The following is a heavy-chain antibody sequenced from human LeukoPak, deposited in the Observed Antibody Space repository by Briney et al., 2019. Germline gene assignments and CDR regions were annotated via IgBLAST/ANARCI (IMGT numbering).Heavy chain of an antibody. D-gene: IGHD1-26*01. J-gene: IGHJ4*02. CDR3: ARDPGYSRPSSYGYFDH. CDR1: GFTFSAYS. Sequence: GGSLRLSCATSGFTFSAYSMIWVRQTPGKGLECLTYITSSSDSIHYADSVRGRFTVSRDNAKNSLYLQMNSLRDEDTAVYYCARDPGYSRPSSYGYFDHWGQGTLATVSS. CDR2: ITSSSDSI. V-gene: IGHV3-48*02.